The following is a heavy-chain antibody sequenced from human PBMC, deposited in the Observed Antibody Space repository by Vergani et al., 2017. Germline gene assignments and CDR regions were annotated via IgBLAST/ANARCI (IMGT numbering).Heavy chain of an antibody. CDR3: ARTPTSRRDYGDAFDI. Sequence: QFQLVQSGAEVKKPGSSVKVSCKASGGTFSSYTISGVRQAPGQGLEWMGRVIPILGIANYAQKFQGRVPTTADKSTSTAYMELSSLRSEDTAVYYCARTPTSRRDYGDAFDIWGQGTMVTVSS. CDR2: VIPILGIA. D-gene: IGHD4-17*01. J-gene: IGHJ3*02. V-gene: IGHV1-69*02. CDR1: GGTFSSYT.